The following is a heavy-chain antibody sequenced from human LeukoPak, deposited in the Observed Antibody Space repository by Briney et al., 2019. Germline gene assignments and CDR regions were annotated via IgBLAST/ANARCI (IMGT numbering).Heavy chain of an antibody. J-gene: IGHJ5*02. CDR3: AKDRSGSFPNWFDP. CDR2: INGGGGNT. V-gene: IGHV3-23*01. Sequence: PGGSLRLSCAASGFTFSSYAMTWVRQAPGKGLEWVAAINGGGGNTYYADSVKGRFTISRDNSKNTLYLQMNSLRGEDTAVYYCAKDRSGSFPNWFDPWGQGTLVTVSS. D-gene: IGHD3-10*01. CDR1: GFTFSSYA.